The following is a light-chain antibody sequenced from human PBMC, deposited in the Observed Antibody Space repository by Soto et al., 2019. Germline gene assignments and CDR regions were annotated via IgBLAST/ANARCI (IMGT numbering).Light chain of an antibody. CDR2: QAS. Sequence: DIQMTQSPSTLSASVGDRVTITCRASQSISSWLAWYQQKPGKAPKLLIYQASSLESGVTSRFSGSGSGTEYTLTISSLQPDDFTTYYCQKYNSYPWTFGQGTKVEIK. CDR3: QKYNSYPWT. V-gene: IGKV1-5*03. CDR1: QSISSW. J-gene: IGKJ1*01.